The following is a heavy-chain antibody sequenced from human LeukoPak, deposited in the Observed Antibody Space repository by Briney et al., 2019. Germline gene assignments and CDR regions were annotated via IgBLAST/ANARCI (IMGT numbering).Heavy chain of an antibody. CDR1: GGSISSYY. CDR2: IYTSGST. Sequence: SETLSLTCTVSGGSISSYYWSWIRQPAGKGLEWIGRIYTSGSTNYNPSLKSRVTMSVDTSKNQFSLKLSSVTAADTAVYYCARVGSVEWRSSWYYFDYWGQGTLVTVSS. V-gene: IGHV4-4*07. CDR3: ARVGSVEWRSSWYYFDY. D-gene: IGHD6-13*01. J-gene: IGHJ4*02.